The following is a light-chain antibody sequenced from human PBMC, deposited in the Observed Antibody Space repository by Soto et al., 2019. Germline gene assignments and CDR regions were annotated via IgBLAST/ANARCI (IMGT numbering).Light chain of an antibody. CDR1: QSVSSNF. J-gene: IGKJ4*01. Sequence: EIVLTQSPGTLSLSPGERATFSCRASQSVSSNFLAWYQQKSGQTPRLLICGASSRASGVPDRFSGSGSVTDFTLTISRLEPEDFAVYYCQQYGDSVHTFGGGTKVDIK. V-gene: IGKV3-20*01. CDR2: GAS. CDR3: QQYGDSVHT.